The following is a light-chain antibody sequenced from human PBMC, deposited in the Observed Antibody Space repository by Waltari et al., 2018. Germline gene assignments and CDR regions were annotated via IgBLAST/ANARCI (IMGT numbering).Light chain of an antibody. V-gene: IGKV1-39*01. J-gene: IGKJ1*01. CDR1: ESIGNR. CDR2: AAS. CDR3: QQSYTTPRTYKNPRT. Sequence: DLQMTQSPSSLSASVGDGVSITCRSSESIGNRLNWYQQRPGKAPQLLIYAASTLASGVPSRFTGSGSGTDFTLTISSLQPEDFATYYCQQSYTTPRTYKNPRTFGQGTQVEI.